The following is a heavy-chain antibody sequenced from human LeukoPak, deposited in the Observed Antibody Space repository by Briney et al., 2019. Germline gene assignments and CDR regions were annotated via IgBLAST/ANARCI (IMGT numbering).Heavy chain of an antibody. Sequence: PGGSLRLSCAASGFTFDDYAMHWVRQAPGKGLEWVSGISWNSGSIGYADSVKGRFTISRDNAKNSLYLQMNSLRAEDTALYYCAKATGTGLYYFDYWGQGTLVTVSS. CDR3: AKATGTGLYYFDY. J-gene: IGHJ4*02. CDR2: ISWNSGSI. CDR1: GFTFDDYA. V-gene: IGHV3-9*01. D-gene: IGHD1-1*01.